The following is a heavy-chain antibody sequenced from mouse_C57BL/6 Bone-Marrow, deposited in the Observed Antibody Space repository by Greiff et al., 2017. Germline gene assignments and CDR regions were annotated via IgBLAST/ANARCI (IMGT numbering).Heavy chain of an antibody. Sequence: EVKLMESGGGLVKPGGSLKLSCAASGFTFSSYAMSWVRQTPEKRLEWVATISDGGSYTYYPDNVKGRFTISRDNAKNNLYLQMSHLKSEDTAMYYCARGYDFYWYFDVWGTGTTVTVSS. J-gene: IGHJ1*03. CDR2: ISDGGSYT. CDR3: ARGYDFYWYFDV. V-gene: IGHV5-4*03. CDR1: GFTFSSYA. D-gene: IGHD2-4*01.